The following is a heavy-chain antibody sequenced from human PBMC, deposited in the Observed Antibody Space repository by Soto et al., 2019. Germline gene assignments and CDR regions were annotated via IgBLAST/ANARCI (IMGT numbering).Heavy chain of an antibody. CDR3: AKSVYNWNDGFFDY. Sequence: PGGSLRLSCVASGFTFSSYAMHWVRQAPGKGLEWVAVISYDGSNKYYADSVKGRFTISRDNSKTLYLQMNSLRAEDTAVYYCAKSVYNWNDGFFDYWGQGTLVTVSS. J-gene: IGHJ4*02. CDR2: ISYDGSNK. D-gene: IGHD1-1*01. V-gene: IGHV3-30-3*02. CDR1: GFTFSSYA.